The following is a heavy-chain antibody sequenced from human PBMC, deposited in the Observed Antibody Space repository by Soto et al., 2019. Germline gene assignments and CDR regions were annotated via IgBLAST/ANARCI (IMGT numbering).Heavy chain of an antibody. J-gene: IGHJ6*02. D-gene: IGHD2-15*01. CDR3: ARVFRGGLKPGHYYYGMDV. Sequence: GGSLRLSCAASGFTFSSYDMHWVRQATGKGLEWVSAIGTAGDPYYPGSVKGRFTISRENAKNSLYLQMNSLRAGDTAVYYCARVFRGGLKPGHYYYGMDVWGQGTTVTVSS. CDR2: IGTAGDP. V-gene: IGHV3-13*05. CDR1: GFTFSSYD.